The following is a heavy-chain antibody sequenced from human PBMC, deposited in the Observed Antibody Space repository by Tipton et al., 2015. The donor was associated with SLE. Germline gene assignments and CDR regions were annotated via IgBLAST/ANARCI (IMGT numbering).Heavy chain of an antibody. CDR1: GFTFSSYG. J-gene: IGHJ3*02. Sequence: SLRLSCAASGFTFSSYGMHWVRQAPGKGLEWVAFIRYDGSNKYYADSVKGRFTISRDNSKNTLYLQMNSLRAEDTAVYYCAKDLVTRYAFDIWGQGTMVTVSS. V-gene: IGHV3-30*02. D-gene: IGHD2-21*02. CDR3: AKDLVTRYAFDI. CDR2: IRYDGSNK.